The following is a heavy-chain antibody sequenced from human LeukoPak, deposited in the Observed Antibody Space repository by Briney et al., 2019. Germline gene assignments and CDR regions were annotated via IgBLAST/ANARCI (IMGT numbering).Heavy chain of an antibody. CDR1: GFTFSSNW. V-gene: IGHV3-74*01. CDR2: IKSDGSST. CDR3: ARVEYYDSSGFDY. D-gene: IGHD3-22*01. Sequence: PGGSLRLSCAASGFTFSSNWMHWVRQAPGKGLVWVSGIKSDGSSTSYADSVKGRFTISRDNSKNTLYLQMNSLRAEDTAVYYCARVEYYDSSGFDYWGQGTLVTASS. J-gene: IGHJ4*02.